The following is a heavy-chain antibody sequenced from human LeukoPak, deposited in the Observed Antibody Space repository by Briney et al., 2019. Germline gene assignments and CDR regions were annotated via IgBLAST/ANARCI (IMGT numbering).Heavy chain of an antibody. D-gene: IGHD3-22*01. Sequence: GGSLRLSCAASGFTFSSYSMNWVRQAPGKGLEWVSSISSSSSYIYYADSVKGRFTISRDNAKNSLYLQMNSLRAEDTAVYYCARAPLYDSSGYYSESFDIWGQGTMVTVSS. CDR3: ARAPLYDSSGYYSESFDI. V-gene: IGHV3-21*01. J-gene: IGHJ3*02. CDR1: GFTFSSYS. CDR2: ISSSSSYI.